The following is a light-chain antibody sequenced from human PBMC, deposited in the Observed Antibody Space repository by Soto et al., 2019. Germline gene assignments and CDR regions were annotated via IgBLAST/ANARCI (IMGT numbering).Light chain of an antibody. Sequence: QSVLTQPPSVSGTPGLRVTISCSGGISNIGKDTVNWYQQLPGTAPKLLMFNDDKRPSGVPDRFSGSRSGTSASLAISGLQSDDEAVYFCSTSDDSLNGWVFGGGTKVTVL. J-gene: IGLJ3*02. CDR3: STSDDSLNGWV. CDR1: ISNIGKDT. V-gene: IGLV1-44*01. CDR2: NDD.